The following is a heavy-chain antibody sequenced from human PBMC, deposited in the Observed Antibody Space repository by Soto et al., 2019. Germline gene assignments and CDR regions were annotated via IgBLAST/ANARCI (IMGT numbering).Heavy chain of an antibody. Sequence: GGSLRLSCTASGFSLSRYGLHWVRQAPGKGLEWVAGLWSDGIKTSYTDSVKGRFTISRDTSKNMLYLQMNSLGAEDTAVYDCARDLNYWSLLIDHWGQGTLVTVSS. D-gene: IGHD2-8*02. V-gene: IGHV3-33*01. CDR1: GFSLSRYG. J-gene: IGHJ4*02. CDR2: LWSDGIKT. CDR3: ARDLNYWSLLIDH.